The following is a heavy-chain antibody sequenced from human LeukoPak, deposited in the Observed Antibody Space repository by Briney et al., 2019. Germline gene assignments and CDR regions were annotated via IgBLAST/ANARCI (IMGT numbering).Heavy chain of an antibody. CDR1: GGSISNYY. CDR2: IYYSGSI. Sequence: SETLSLTCTVSGGSISNYYWSWIRQPPGKGLEWIGYIYYSGSINYNPSLKSRVTISVDTSETQFSLQLTSVTAADTAMYYCARHVVTVEADYFDHWGQGTLVIVSS. CDR3: ARHVVTVEADYFDH. D-gene: IGHD4-23*01. V-gene: IGHV4-59*08. J-gene: IGHJ4*02.